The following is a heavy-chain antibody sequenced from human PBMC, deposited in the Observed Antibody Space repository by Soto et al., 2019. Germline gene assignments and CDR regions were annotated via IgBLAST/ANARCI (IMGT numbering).Heavy chain of an antibody. V-gene: IGHV4-4*02. Sequence: QVQLQESGPGLVEPSGTLSLTCAVSGGSISSSNWWSWVRQSPGKGLEWIGEVDLAGNTRYNPSLRSRVTISADKSKSQFSLKLTSVTAADTAGYYCARHGAFYFDRWGQGTLVTVSS. CDR1: GGSISSSNW. D-gene: IGHD3-10*01. CDR2: VDLAGNT. J-gene: IGHJ4*02. CDR3: ARHGAFYFDR.